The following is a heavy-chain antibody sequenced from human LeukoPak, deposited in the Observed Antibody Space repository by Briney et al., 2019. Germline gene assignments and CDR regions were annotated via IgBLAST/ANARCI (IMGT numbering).Heavy chain of an antibody. D-gene: IGHD2-2*01. CDR2: IYYSGST. Sequence: SETLSLTCTVSGGSISSGSYYWGWIRQPPGKGLEWIGSIYYSGSTYYNPSLKSRVTISVDTSKNQFSLKLSSVTAADTAVYYCASAYCSSTSCNLFDYWGQGTLVTVSS. CDR3: ASAYCSSTSCNLFDY. J-gene: IGHJ4*02. CDR1: GGSISSGSYY. V-gene: IGHV4-39*01.